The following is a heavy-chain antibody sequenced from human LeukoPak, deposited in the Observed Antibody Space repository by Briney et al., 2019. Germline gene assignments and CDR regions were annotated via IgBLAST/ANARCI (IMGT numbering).Heavy chain of an antibody. CDR3: ARLRGGIAAAGRDY. V-gene: IGHV3-21*01. CDR1: GFTFSSYS. J-gene: IGHJ4*02. CDR2: ISSSSSYI. D-gene: IGHD6-13*01. Sequence: GGSLRLSCAASGFTFSSYSMNWVRQAPGKGLEWVSSISSSSSYIYHADSVKGRFTISRDNAKNSLYLQMNSLRAKDTAIYYCARLRGGIAAAGRDYWGQGTLVTVSS.